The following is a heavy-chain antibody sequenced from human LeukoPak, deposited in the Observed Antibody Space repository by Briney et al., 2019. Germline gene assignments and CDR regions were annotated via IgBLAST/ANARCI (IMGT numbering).Heavy chain of an antibody. V-gene: IGHV3-30-3*01. CDR2: ILYDGSNK. CDR3: AKAKVGTGLDALDI. D-gene: IGHD2-21*02. CDR1: GFTFSSCA. Sequence: GGSLRLSCAASGFTFSSCAMHWVRQAAGKGLEWVAVILYDGSNKYYADSVKGRFTISRDNSKNTLFLQMNSLRVEDTAVYYCAKAKVGTGLDALDIWGQGTMVTVSS. J-gene: IGHJ3*02.